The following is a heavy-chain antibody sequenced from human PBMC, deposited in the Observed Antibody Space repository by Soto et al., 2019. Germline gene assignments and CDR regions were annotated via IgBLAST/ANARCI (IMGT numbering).Heavy chain of an antibody. J-gene: IGHJ4*02. D-gene: IGHD3-22*01. V-gene: IGHV5-51*01. CDR2: IYPGDSET. CDR1: GYSFTRYW. Sequence: EVQLVQSGAEVKKPGESLQISCKGSGYSFTRYWIGWVRQMPGKGLEWMGTIYPGDSETTYSPSFQGQVTISADKSIRTAHLQWTSLKASDTAMYYCARLDSSGYHLVDYWGQGTLVTVSS. CDR3: ARLDSSGYHLVDY.